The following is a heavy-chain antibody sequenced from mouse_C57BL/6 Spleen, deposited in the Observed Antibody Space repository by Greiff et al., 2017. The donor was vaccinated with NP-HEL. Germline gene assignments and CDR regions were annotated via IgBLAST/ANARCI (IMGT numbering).Heavy chain of an antibody. J-gene: IGHJ2*01. CDR2: IDPSDSYT. CDR1: GYTFTSYW. CDR3: AREGTYYFDY. Sequence: VQLQQPGAELVKPGASVKLSCKASGYTFTSYWMQWVKQRPGQGLEWIGEIDPSDSYTNYNQKFKGKATLTVDTSSSTAYMQLSSLTSEDSAVYYCAREGTYYFDYWGQGTTLTVSS. D-gene: IGHD5-1*01. V-gene: IGHV1-50*01.